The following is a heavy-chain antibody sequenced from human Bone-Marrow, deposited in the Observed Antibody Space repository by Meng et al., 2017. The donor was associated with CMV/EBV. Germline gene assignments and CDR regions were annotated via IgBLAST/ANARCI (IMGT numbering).Heavy chain of an antibody. CDR3: ARVPFMVRATFDY. CDR2: IKQDGSEK. CDR1: GFTFSSYW. J-gene: IGHJ4*02. D-gene: IGHD3-10*01. Sequence: GESLKISCAASGFTFSSYWMSWVRQAPGKGLEWVANIKQDGSEKYYVDSVKGRFTISRDNAKNSLYLQMYSLRAEDTAVYYCARVPFMVRATFDYWGQGTLVTVSS. V-gene: IGHV3-7*01.